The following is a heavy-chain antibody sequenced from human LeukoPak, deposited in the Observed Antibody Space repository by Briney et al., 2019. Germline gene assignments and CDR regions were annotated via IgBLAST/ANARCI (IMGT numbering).Heavy chain of an antibody. J-gene: IGHJ4*02. V-gene: IGHV5-51*01. Sequence: GESLKISCEGSGYDFSNYWIAWVRQMPGKGLEWMGIIYPGDSDTRYSPSFQGQVTISADKSISTAYLQWSSLKASDTAMYYCARQLDLDFDYWGQGTLVTVSS. CDR3: ARQLDLDFDY. D-gene: IGHD1-7*01. CDR1: GYDFSNYW. CDR2: IYPGDSDT.